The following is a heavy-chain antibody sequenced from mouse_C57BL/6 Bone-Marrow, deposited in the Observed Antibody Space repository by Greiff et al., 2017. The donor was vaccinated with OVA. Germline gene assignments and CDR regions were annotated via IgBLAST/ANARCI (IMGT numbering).Heavy chain of an antibody. D-gene: IGHD2-1*01. J-gene: IGHJ4*01. V-gene: IGHV1-63*01. CDR1: GYTFTNYW. CDR3: AKIYGNYPFYYAMDY. Sequence: QVQLKESGAELVRPGTSVKMSCKASGYTFTNYWIGWAKQRPGHGLEWIGDIYPGGGYTNYNEKFKGKATLTADKSSSTAYMQFSSLTSEDSAIYYCAKIYGNYPFYYAMDYWGQGTSVTVSS. CDR2: IYPGGGYT.